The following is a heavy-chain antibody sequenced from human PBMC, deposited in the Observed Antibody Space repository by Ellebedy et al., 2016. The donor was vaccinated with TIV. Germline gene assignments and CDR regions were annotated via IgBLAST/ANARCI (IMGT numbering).Heavy chain of an antibody. CDR1: GFTSISYG. J-gene: IGHJ4*02. CDR3: ARALSGGSYDY. CDR2: ISYDGSNK. Sequence: GGPLRLSCAPSGFTSISYGLPWVRKVPGKGLECVAVISYDGSNKYYADSVKGRFTISRDNSKNKLYLQMNSLRAEDTAVYYCARALSGGSYDYWGQGTLVTVSS. D-gene: IGHD1-26*01. V-gene: IGHV3-30*03.